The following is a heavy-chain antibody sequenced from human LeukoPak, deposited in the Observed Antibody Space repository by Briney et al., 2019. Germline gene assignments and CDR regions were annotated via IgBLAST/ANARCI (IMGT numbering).Heavy chain of an antibody. J-gene: IGHJ6*02. D-gene: IGHD2-2*01. Sequence: GASVKLSCKASGYTFTSYGISWVRQAPGQGLEWVGWISAYNGNTNYAQKLQGRVTMTTDTSTSTAYIQLRSLRSDDTAVYYCASLNCSTSCYSPYYYYGMDVWGQGTTVTVSS. V-gene: IGHV1-18*01. CDR2: ISAYNGNT. CDR3: ASLNCSTSCYSPYYYYGMDV. CDR1: GYTFTSYG.